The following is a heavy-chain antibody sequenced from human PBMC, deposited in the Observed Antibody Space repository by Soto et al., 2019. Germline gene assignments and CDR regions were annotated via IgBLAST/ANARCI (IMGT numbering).Heavy chain of an antibody. CDR1: GFSLSTRGVG. V-gene: IGHV2-5*02. D-gene: IGHD6-19*01. J-gene: IGHJ4*02. CDR2: IYWDDDK. CDR3: ARGSSGWYGFDY. Sequence: QITLKESGPTLVKPTQTLTLTCTFSGFSLSTRGVGVGWIRQPPGKALEWLALIYWDDDKRYSPSLKSRLTVTKDTSKNQVVLTVTNMDPVDTATYYCARGSSGWYGFDYWGQGTLVTVSS.